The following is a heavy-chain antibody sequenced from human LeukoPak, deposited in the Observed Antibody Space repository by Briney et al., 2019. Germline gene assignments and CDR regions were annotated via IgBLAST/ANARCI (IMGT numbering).Heavy chain of an antibody. CDR2: IYNSGST. V-gene: IGHV4-59*01. Sequence: SETLSLTCRVSGGSMSGYYWSWIRQPPGKGLEWIGYIYNSGSTKYNPSLKGRVTISVDTSRDQFSLKLTSVTAADTAVYYCARDGRFCTGGTCHPGWFDTWGQGTLVTVSS. J-gene: IGHJ5*02. CDR3: ARDGRFCTGGTCHPGWFDT. D-gene: IGHD2-15*01. CDR1: GGSMSGYY.